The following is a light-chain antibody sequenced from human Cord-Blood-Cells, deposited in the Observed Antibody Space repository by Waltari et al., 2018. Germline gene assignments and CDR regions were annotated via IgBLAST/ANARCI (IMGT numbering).Light chain of an antibody. Sequence: DIQMTQSPSSLSASVGDRVTITCRASQSISSYLNWYQQKPGKAPKLLIYAASSLQSGVPSRFSGSGSETDFTLTISSLQPEDFSTYYCQQSYSTPRTFGPGTKVYIK. V-gene: IGKV1-39*01. CDR2: AAS. CDR1: QSISSY. CDR3: QQSYSTPRT. J-gene: IGKJ3*01.